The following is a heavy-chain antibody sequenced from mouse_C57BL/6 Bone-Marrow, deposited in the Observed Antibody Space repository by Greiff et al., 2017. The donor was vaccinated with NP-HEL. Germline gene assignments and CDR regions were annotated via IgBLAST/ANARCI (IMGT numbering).Heavy chain of an antibody. CDR3: ARETSSGYVRNYFDY. D-gene: IGHD3-2*02. J-gene: IGHJ2*01. Sequence: VQLQQPGAELVKPGASVKMSCKASGYTFTSYWITWVKQRPGQGLEWIGVIYPGSGSTNYNEKFKSKATLTVETSSSTAYMQVSRLTSEDSAVYYCARETSSGYVRNYFDYWGQGTTLTVSS. CDR1: GYTFTSYW. V-gene: IGHV1-55*01. CDR2: IYPGSGST.